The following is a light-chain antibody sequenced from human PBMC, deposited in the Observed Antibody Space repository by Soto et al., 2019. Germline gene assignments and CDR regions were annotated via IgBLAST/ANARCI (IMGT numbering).Light chain of an antibody. Sequence: DIQMTQSPSILSPSVGDRVTITCRASQSVSSWLAWYQQRPGQAPKLLIYDASTLTSGVPSRFSGSGSGTEFTLTISRLQPEDFATYYCQQYHVFWTFGQGTKVEIK. V-gene: IGKV1-5*01. J-gene: IGKJ1*01. CDR3: QQYHVFWT. CDR2: DAS. CDR1: QSVSSW.